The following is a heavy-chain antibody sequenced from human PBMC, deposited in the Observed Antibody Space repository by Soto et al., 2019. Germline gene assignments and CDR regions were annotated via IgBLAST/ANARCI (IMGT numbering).Heavy chain of an antibody. Sequence: GGSLRLSCTASGFTVSNNYMNWVRQAPGKGLEWVSVIYSGGDTYYADSVKGRFTIPRDNSKNTLSLQMNSLRAEDTAMYYCARDDSRGSSSAFDFWGQGTMVTVSS. CDR2: IYSGGDT. V-gene: IGHV3-66*01. J-gene: IGHJ3*01. CDR1: GFTVSNNY. CDR3: ARDDSRGSSSAFDF. D-gene: IGHD1-26*01.